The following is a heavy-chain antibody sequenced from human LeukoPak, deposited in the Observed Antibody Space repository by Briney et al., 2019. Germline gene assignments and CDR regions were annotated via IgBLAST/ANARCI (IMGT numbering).Heavy chain of an antibody. CDR1: GGTFSSYA. J-gene: IGHJ6*03. V-gene: IGHV1-69*05. CDR3: ARVQTDCSSTSCPNYYYYYMDV. D-gene: IGHD2-2*01. CDR2: IIPIFGTA. Sequence: ASVKVSCKASGGTFSSYAISWVRQAPGQGLEWMGGIIPIFGTANYAQKFQGRVTITTDESTSTAYMELSRLRSEDTAVYYCARVQTDCSSTSCPNYYYYYMDVWGKGTTVTVSS.